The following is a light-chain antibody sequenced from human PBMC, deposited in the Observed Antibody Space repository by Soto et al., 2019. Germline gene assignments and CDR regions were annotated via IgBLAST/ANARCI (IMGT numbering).Light chain of an antibody. CDR1: TSDVGGYNL. CDR3: CSYASSSSYV. V-gene: IGLV2-23*01. Sequence: SVLTQPASVSGSPGQSINVSCSGTTSDVGGYNLVSWYQQHTAKAPKLLIYEGTQRPSGVSSRFSGSKSGNTASLTISGLQAEDEADYYCCSYASSSSYVFGTGTKVNV. CDR2: EGT. J-gene: IGLJ1*01.